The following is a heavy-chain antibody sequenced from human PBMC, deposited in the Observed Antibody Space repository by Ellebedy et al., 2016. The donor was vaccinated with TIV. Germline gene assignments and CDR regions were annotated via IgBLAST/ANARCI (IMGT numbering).Heavy chain of an antibody. J-gene: IGHJ4*02. V-gene: IGHV1-69*06. CDR1: GGTFSSYA. CDR3: AKGGSWWDYSDSSGLYNFDY. CDR2: IIPIFGTA. D-gene: IGHD3-22*01. Sequence: SVKVSCXASGGTFSSYAISWVRQAPGQGLEWMGGIIPIFGTANYAQKFQGRVTITADKSTSTAYMELSSLRSEDTAVYYCAKGGSWWDYSDSSGLYNFDYWGQGTLVTVSS.